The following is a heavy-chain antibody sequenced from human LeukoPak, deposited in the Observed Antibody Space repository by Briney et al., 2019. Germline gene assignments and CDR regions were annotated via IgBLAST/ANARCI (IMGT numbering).Heavy chain of an antibody. CDR1: GGSISSYS. V-gene: IGHV4-30-2*01. CDR2: IYHSGST. Sequence: SETLSLTCTVSGGSISSYSWSWIRQPPGKGLEWIGYIYHSGSTYYNPSLKSRVTISVDRSKNQFSLKLSSVTAADTAVYYRARGVGDIVVVPAALNWFDPWGQGTLVTVSS. CDR3: ARGVGDIVVVPAALNWFDP. J-gene: IGHJ5*02. D-gene: IGHD2-2*01.